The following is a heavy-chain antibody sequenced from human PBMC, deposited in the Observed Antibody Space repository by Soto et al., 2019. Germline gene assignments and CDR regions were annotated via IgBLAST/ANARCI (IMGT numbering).Heavy chain of an antibody. CDR1: GFTFSSYA. V-gene: IGHV3-23*01. J-gene: IGHJ6*03. Sequence: GGSLRLSCAASGFTFSSYAMSWVRQAPGKGLEWVSAISGSGGSTYYADSVKGRFTISRDNSKNTLYLQMNSLRAEDTAVYYCANTPPAAPLGYYYYYYYMDVWGKGTTVTVSS. CDR3: ANTPPAAPLGYYYYYYYMDV. D-gene: IGHD2-2*01. CDR2: ISGSGGST.